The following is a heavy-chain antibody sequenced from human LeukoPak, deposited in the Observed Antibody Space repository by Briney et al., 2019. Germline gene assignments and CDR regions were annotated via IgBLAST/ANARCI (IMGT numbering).Heavy chain of an antibody. Sequence: SETLSLTCTVSGGSISSYYWSWNRQPPGRGLEWIGYIYYSGSTNYNPSLKSRVTISVDTSKNQFSLKLSSVTAADTAVYYCAREGIAAADYAFDIWGQGTMVTVSS. CDR3: AREGIAAADYAFDI. D-gene: IGHD6-13*01. CDR1: GGSISSYY. CDR2: IYYSGST. J-gene: IGHJ3*02. V-gene: IGHV4-59*01.